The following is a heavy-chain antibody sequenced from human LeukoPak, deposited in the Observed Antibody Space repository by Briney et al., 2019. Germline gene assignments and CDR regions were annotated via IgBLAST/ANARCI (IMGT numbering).Heavy chain of an antibody. J-gene: IGHJ4*02. CDR3: AKWRGYASDWSGPFDD. D-gene: IGHD6-19*01. Sequence: ASVKVSCKASGYTFTGHYIHWVRQAPGQGLEWMGWINPISGATKYEQKFQGRVTMTRDTSISTAYMELSRLISEDTAVYYCAKWRGYASDWSGPFDDWGQGTLVTVSS. CDR2: INPISGAT. V-gene: IGHV1-2*02. CDR1: GYTFTGHY.